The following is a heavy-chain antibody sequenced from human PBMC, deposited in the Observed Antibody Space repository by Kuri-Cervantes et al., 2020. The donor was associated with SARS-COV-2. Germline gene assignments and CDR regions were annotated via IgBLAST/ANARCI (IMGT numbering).Heavy chain of an antibody. CDR2: INPNSGGT. CDR1: GGTFSSYA. Sequence: ASVKVSCKASGGTFSSYAVSWVRQAPGQGLEWMGWINPNSGGTNYAQKFQGRVTMTRDTSISTAYMELSRLRSDDTAVYYCARARYSGSYFFDYWGQGTLVTVSS. D-gene: IGHD1-26*01. J-gene: IGHJ4*02. V-gene: IGHV1-2*02. CDR3: ARARYSGSYFFDY.